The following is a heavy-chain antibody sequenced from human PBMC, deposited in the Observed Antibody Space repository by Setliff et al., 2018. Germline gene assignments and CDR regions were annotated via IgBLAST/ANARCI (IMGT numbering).Heavy chain of an antibody. CDR3: ARDPHFDS. Sequence: GGSLRLSCAASGFTFRKYWMSWVRQAPGKGLEWVANIKQDGSEKYYVDSVKGRFSISRDNAKNSLYLQMNSLRAEDTAVYYCARDPHFDSWGQGTLVTVSS. CDR1: GFTFRKYW. J-gene: IGHJ4*02. V-gene: IGHV3-7*01. CDR2: IKQDGSEK.